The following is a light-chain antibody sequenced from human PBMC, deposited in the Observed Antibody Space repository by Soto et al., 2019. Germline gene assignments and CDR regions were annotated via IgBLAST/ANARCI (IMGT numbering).Light chain of an antibody. V-gene: IGLV2-14*01. Sequence: PASVSGSPGQSITISCTGTSSDVGGYNYVSWYQQHPGKAPKLMIYDVSNRPSGVSNRFSGSKSGNTASLTISGLQAEDEADYYCSSYTTSNTRQIVFGTGTKVTVL. CDR3: SSYTTSNTRQIV. J-gene: IGLJ1*01. CDR1: SSDVGGYNY. CDR2: DVS.